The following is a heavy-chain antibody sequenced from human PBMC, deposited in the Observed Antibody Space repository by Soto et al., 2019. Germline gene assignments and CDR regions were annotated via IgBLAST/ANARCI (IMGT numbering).Heavy chain of an antibody. Sequence: GGSLRLSCAASGFTFSSYAMSWVRQAPGKGLEWVSAISGSGGSTYYADSVKGRFTISRDNSKNTLYLQMNSLRAEDTAAYYCAKDQGDIVVVVAATNPYYYFGMDVWGQGTTVTVSS. CDR3: AKDQGDIVVVVAATNPYYYFGMDV. CDR1: GFTFSSYA. D-gene: IGHD2-15*01. V-gene: IGHV3-23*01. CDR2: ISGSGGST. J-gene: IGHJ6*02.